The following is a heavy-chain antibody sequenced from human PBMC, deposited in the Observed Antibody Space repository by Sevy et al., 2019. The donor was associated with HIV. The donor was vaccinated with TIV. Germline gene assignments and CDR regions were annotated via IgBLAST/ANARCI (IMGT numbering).Heavy chain of an antibody. CDR3: ARDWDYYGSGSSYYYYYYGMDV. J-gene: IGHJ6*02. CDR1: GFTFSSYA. V-gene: IGHV3-30*04. D-gene: IGHD3-10*01. CDR2: ISYDGSNK. Sequence: GESLKISCAASGFTFSSYAMHWVRQAPGKGLEWVAVISYDGSNKYYADSVKGRFTISRDNSKNTLYLQMNSLRAEDTAVYYCARDWDYYGSGSSYYYYYYGMDVWGQGTTVTVSS.